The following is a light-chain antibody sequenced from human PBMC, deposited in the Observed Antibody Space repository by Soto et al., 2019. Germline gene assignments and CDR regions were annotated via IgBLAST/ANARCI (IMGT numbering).Light chain of an antibody. V-gene: IGLV1-47*02. J-gene: IGLJ3*02. CDR1: NSNIGSNF. CDR3: ATWDDSLSGWV. CDR2: SYN. Sequence: QSVLTQPPSASGTPGQRVTICCCGTNSNIGSNFVYWYQHLPGTTPKLLVFSYNQRPSGVPDRFSGSKSGSSASLAISGLRSEDEADYYCATWDDSLSGWVFGGGTKLTVL.